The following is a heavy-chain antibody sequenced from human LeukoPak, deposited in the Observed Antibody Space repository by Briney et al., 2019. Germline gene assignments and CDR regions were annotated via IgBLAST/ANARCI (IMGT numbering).Heavy chain of an antibody. D-gene: IGHD5-24*01. Sequence: ASVKVSCKASGYTFTSYYMHWVRQAPGQGLEWMGIINPSGGSTSCAQKFQGRVTMTRDMSTSTVYMELSSLRSEDTAVYYCARGRDGYNLGDAFDIWGQGTMVTVSS. J-gene: IGHJ3*02. CDR1: GYTFTSYY. CDR2: INPSGGST. V-gene: IGHV1-46*01. CDR3: ARGRDGYNLGDAFDI.